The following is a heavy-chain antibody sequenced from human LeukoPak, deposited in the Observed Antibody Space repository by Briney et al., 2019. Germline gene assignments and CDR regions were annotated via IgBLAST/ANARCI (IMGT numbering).Heavy chain of an antibody. CDR3: ARDRPGGSSLDY. Sequence: SETLSLTCTVSGGSISRDYWSWIRQPPGKGLEWIGYIYYTGSTNYNPSLKSRVTISVDTSKNQFSLKLSSVTAADTAVYYCARDRPGGSSLDYWGQGTLVTVSS. V-gene: IGHV4-59*01. J-gene: IGHJ4*02. CDR2: IYYTGST. CDR1: GGSISRDY. D-gene: IGHD6-13*01.